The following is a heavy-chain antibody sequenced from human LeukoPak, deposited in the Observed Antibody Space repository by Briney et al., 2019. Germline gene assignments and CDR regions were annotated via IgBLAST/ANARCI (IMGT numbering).Heavy chain of an antibody. V-gene: IGHV3-30*03. J-gene: IGHJ6*03. CDR1: GFTFSSYG. Sequence: GGSLRLSCAASGFTFSSYGMHWVRQAPGKGLEWVAVISYDGSNKYYADSVKGRFTISRDNAKNSLYLQMNSLRAEDTAVYYCARDPYSGSYGNYYYYFMDVWGKGTTVTISS. CDR2: ISYDGSNK. D-gene: IGHD1-26*01. CDR3: ARDPYSGSYGNYYYYFMDV.